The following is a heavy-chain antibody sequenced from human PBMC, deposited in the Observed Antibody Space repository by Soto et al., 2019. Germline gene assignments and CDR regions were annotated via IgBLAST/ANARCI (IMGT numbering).Heavy chain of an antibody. CDR1: GFTVSSNY. J-gene: IGHJ4*02. D-gene: IGHD6-13*01. CDR2: IYSGGST. Sequence: GGSLRLSCAASGFTVSSNYMSWVRQAPGKGLEWVSVIYSGGSTYYADSVKGRFTISRDNSKNMLYLQMNSLRAEDTAVYYCARDLQRYSSSWYEGDYWGQGTLVTVSS. V-gene: IGHV3-53*01. CDR3: ARDLQRYSSSWYEGDY.